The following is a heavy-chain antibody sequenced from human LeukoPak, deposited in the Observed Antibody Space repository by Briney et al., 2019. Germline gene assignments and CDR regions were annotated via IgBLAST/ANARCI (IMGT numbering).Heavy chain of an antibody. CDR3: TRGSYDVLTGYSTLGEY. Sequence: SEPLSLTCNVSGGSISSSTYYWGWIRQPPGKVLEWIGNIYYSGSTYYNPSHKSRLTISVDTSQGQFSLRLSSVTAADTGLYYCTRGSYDVLTGYSTLGEYWGQGALVTVSS. V-gene: IGHV4-39*01. J-gene: IGHJ4*02. CDR1: GGSISSSTYY. D-gene: IGHD3-9*01. CDR2: IYYSGST.